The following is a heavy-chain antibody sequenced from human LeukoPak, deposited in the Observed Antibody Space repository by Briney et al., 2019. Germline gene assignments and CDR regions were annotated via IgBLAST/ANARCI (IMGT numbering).Heavy chain of an antibody. Sequence: PGGSLRLSCAASGFTFSSYAMSWVRQAPGKVLEWVSTITGSGGDTNFADSVKGRLTISRDNSKNTLYLQLNSLRAEDTAVYYCAKGSYCSSTSCYTDYYYYMDVWGKGTTVTVSS. CDR1: GFTFSSYA. V-gene: IGHV3-23*01. CDR3: AKGSYCSSTSCYTDYYYYMDV. CDR2: ITGSGGDT. J-gene: IGHJ6*03. D-gene: IGHD2-2*01.